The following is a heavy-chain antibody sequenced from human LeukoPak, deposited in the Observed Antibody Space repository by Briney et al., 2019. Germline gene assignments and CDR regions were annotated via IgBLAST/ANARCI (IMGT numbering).Heavy chain of an antibody. Sequence: GGSLRLSCAASGFTFSSYAMSWVRQAPGKGLEWVSAISGSGGSTYYADSVKGRFTISRDSSKNTLYLQMNSLRAEDTAVYYCATDGPYYYDSSGYPVDYWGQGTLVTVSS. J-gene: IGHJ4*02. D-gene: IGHD3-22*01. CDR3: ATDGPYYYDSSGYPVDY. CDR1: GFTFSSYA. CDR2: ISGSGGST. V-gene: IGHV3-23*01.